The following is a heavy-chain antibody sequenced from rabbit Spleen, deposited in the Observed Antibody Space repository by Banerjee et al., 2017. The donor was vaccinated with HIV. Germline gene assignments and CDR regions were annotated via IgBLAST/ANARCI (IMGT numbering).Heavy chain of an antibody. CDR1: GFSFNSSDY. D-gene: IGHD1-1*01. Sequence: QSLEESGGDLVKPGTSLTLTCKASGFSFNSSDYMCWVRQAAGKGLVWIACIYAGSSSNTSSATWSTGRFSIIKTSSTTVILQMTSLLAADTATYFCSRDNSTSFSTCDLDFWGPGTLVTVS. V-gene: IGHV1S40*01. CDR2: IYAGSSSNT. J-gene: IGHJ6*01. CDR3: SRDNSTSFSTCDLDF.